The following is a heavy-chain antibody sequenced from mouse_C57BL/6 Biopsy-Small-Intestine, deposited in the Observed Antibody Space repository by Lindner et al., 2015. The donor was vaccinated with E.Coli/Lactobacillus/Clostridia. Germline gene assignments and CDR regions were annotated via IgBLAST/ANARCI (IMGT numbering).Heavy chain of an antibody. Sequence: VQLQESGPELVKPGASVKISCKASGYTFSTSWMNWVKQRPGKGLEWIGWIYPGGGDTNYNGKFKGKATLTADKSSSTAYMQLSGLTSEDSAVYFCARRVATRTRDAMDYWGQGTSVTVSS. CDR3: ARRVATRTRDAMDY. CDR2: IYPGGGDT. D-gene: IGHD4-1*02. CDR1: GYTFSTSW. V-gene: IGHV1-82*01. J-gene: IGHJ4*01.